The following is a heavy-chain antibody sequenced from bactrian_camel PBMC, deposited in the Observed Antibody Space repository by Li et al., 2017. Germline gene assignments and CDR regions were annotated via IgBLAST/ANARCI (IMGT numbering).Heavy chain of an antibody. V-gene: IGHV3S40*01. Sequence: VQLVESGGGSVQAGGSLRLSCAGTGYTYSSAGMSWVRQAPGKGLEWVSTINSGGGLYYADSVKGRFTISRDNAKNTLYLQLNSLKTEDTAMYYCGTMAYTGGWGQGTHVTVS. D-gene: IGHD7*01. CDR1: GYTYSSAG. CDR3: GTMAYTGG. CDR2: INSGGGL. J-gene: IGHJ4*01.